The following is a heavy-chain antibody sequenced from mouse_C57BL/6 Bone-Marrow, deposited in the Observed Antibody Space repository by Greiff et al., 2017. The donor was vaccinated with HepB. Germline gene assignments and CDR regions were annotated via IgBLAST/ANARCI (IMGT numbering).Heavy chain of an antibody. J-gene: IGHJ2*01. CDR2: ISYDGSN. CDR1: GYSITSGYY. CDR3: ARDRRGGRRGDYFDY. Sequence: ESGPGLVKPSQSLSLTCSVTGYSITSGYYWNWIRQFPGNKLEWMGYISYDGSNNYNPSLKNRISITRDTSKNQFFLKLNSVTTEDTATYYCARDRRGGRRGDYFDYWGQGTTLTVSS. D-gene: IGHD2-12*01. V-gene: IGHV3-6*01.